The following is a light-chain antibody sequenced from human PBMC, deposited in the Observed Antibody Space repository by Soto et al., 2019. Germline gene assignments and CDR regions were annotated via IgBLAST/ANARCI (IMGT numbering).Light chain of an antibody. J-gene: IGLJ1*01. CDR2: NNN. CDR3: AAWDDRVSGYV. CDR1: SSNIGSSY. Sequence: QSVLTQPPSTSGTPGQRVTISCSGSSSNIGSSYVFWFQHLPGTAPKLLMYNNNQRPSGVPDRVSASKSGTSASLAISGLRSEDEDDYYCAAWDDRVSGYVFGTGTKVTVL. V-gene: IGLV1-47*02.